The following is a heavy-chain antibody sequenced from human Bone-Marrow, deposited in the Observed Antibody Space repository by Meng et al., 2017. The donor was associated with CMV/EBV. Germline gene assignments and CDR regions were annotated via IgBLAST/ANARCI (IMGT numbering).Heavy chain of an antibody. D-gene: IGHD3-22*01. CDR3: AGGAYYDSSGYYYHGIAFDI. CDR1: GGSIRSYY. V-gene: IGHV4-59*01. Sequence: SETLSLTCTVSGGSIRSYYWSWIRQPPGKGLEWIGYIYYSGSTNYNPSLKSRVTISVDTSKNQFSLKLSSVTAADTAVYYCAGGAYYDSSGYYYHGIAFDIWGQGTMVTVSS. J-gene: IGHJ3*02. CDR2: IYYSGST.